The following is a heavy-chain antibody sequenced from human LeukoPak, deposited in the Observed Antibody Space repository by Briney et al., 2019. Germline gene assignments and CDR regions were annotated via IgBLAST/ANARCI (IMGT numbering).Heavy chain of an antibody. D-gene: IGHD3-10*01. V-gene: IGHV3-33*01. Sequence: GRSLRLSCAASGFTFSSYGMHWVRQAPGKGLEWVAVIWYDGSNKYYADSVKGRFTISRDNSKNTLYLQMSSLRAEDTAVYYCARGMVRAYYYMDVWGKGTTVTVSS. J-gene: IGHJ6*03. CDR1: GFTFSSYG. CDR2: IWYDGSNK. CDR3: ARGMVRAYYYMDV.